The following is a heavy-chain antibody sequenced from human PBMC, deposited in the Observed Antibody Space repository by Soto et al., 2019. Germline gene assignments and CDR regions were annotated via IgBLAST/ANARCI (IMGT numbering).Heavy chain of an antibody. CDR2: ISYSGST. CDR3: ARRANCGADCYSVYFDY. CDR1: GGSVSSGDYY. J-gene: IGHJ4*02. D-gene: IGHD2-21*02. V-gene: IGHV4-30-4*01. Sequence: SETLSLTCAVSGGSVSSGDYYWSWVRQPPGKGLEWIGYISYSGSTSYNPSLKSRLIMSVDTSKNQFSLKLSSVTAADTAIYYCARRANCGADCYSVYFDYWGQGSLVTVSS.